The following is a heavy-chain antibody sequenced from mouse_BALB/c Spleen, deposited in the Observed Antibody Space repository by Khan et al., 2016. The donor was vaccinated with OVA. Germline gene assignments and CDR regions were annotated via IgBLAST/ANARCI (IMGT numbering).Heavy chain of an antibody. J-gene: IGHJ1*01. V-gene: IGHV9-3-1*01. CDR1: GYTFTNYG. CDR3: ARVGNYWYFDI. D-gene: IGHD2-1*01. Sequence: QIQLVQSGPELKKPGETVKISCKASGYTFTNYGMNWVKQAPGKALTWMGWINTYTGESTYADDFKGRFAFSLETSATTAYLQINNLKNEDTATYFCARVGNYWYFDIWGAGTTVTVSS. CDR2: INTYTGES.